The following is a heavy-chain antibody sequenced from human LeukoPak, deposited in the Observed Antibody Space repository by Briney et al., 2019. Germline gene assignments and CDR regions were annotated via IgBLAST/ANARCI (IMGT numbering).Heavy chain of an antibody. CDR3: ARDNPPAITPLYY. V-gene: IGHV3-15*07. D-gene: IGHD3-10*01. CDR1: GFTFSNAW. Sequence: GGSLRLSCAASGFTFSNAWMNWVRQAPGKGLEWVGRIKSKTDGGTTDYAAPVKGRFTISRDNSKNTLYLQMNSLRAEDTAVYYCARDNPPAITPLYYWGQGTLVTVSS. CDR2: IKSKTDGGTT. J-gene: IGHJ4*02.